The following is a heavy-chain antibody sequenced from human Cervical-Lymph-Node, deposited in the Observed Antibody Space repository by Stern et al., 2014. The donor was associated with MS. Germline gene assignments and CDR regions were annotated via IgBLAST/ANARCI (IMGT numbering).Heavy chain of an antibody. J-gene: IGHJ6*02. Sequence: EVQLVESGGGMVQPGRSLRLSCVAPGLTFEDHAMHWVRRAPGKGLEWVSGIGWNSNTKADGRSVEGRFNIARDNAKNALYLQMDRLRAEDTALYYCVKDVSSSLEYYFGMDVWGQGTAVAVSS. CDR3: VKDVSSSLEYYFGMDV. CDR1: GLTFEDHA. CDR2: IGWNSNTK. V-gene: IGHV3-9*01. D-gene: IGHD6-6*01.